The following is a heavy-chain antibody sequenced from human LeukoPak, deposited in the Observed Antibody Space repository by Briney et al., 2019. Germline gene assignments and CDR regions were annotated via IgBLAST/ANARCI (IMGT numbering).Heavy chain of an antibody. D-gene: IGHD6-19*01. CDR1: GYTFTGYY. Sequence: ASVKVSCKASGYTFTGYYMHWVRQAPGRGLEWMGWINPNSGGTNYAQKFQGRVTMTRDTSISTAYMELSRLRSDDTAVYYCARGGIAVAGRRRGHAFDIWGQGTMVTVSS. CDR3: ARGGIAVAGRRRGHAFDI. CDR2: INPNSGGT. V-gene: IGHV1-2*02. J-gene: IGHJ3*02.